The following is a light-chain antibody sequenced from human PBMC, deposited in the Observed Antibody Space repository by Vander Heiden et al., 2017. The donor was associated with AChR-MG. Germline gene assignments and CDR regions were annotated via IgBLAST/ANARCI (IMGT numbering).Light chain of an antibody. CDR2: EVN. J-gene: IGLJ3*02. CDR3: CSYSGSGTLGV. Sequence: QSALTQPASLSGSPGQSLTISCTGTSNDVGGYNLVSWYQQPPGEAPKVVIYEVNKRPSGVSNRFSGSKSGNTASLTISGLQAEDEADYYCCSYSGSGTLGVFGGGTKVTVL. V-gene: IGLV2-23*02. CDR1: SNDVGGYNL.